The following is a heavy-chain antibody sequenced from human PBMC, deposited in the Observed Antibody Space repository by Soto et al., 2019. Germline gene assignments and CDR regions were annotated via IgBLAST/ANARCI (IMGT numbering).Heavy chain of an antibody. J-gene: IGHJ4*02. CDR1: GFSFSSSA. D-gene: IGHD3-16*01. V-gene: IGHV3-23*01. Sequence: EVQLLESGGGLVQPGGSLRLSCAASGFSFSSSAMTWARQAPGKGLEWVSFISASSTSTYYADSVQGRFTISRDNSKNTLYLQMSSLRAEDTALYYCVKFGAPRYFDSWGQGTPVTVSS. CDR3: VKFGAPRYFDS. CDR2: ISASSTST.